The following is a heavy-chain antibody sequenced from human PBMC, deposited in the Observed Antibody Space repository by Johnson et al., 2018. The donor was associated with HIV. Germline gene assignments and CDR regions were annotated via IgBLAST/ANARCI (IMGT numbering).Heavy chain of an antibody. CDR2: ISGSGGST. J-gene: IGHJ3*02. V-gene: IGHV3-23*01. Sequence: EVLLLESGGGLVQPGGSLRLSCAASGFTFSSYAMSWVRQAPGKGLEWVSAISGSGGSTYYADSVKGRFTISRDNSKNTLYLQMNSLRAEDTAVYYCAKDPYYYGSGDPFDAFDIWGQGTMVTVSS. CDR1: GFTFSSYA. D-gene: IGHD3-10*01. CDR3: AKDPYYYGSGDPFDAFDI.